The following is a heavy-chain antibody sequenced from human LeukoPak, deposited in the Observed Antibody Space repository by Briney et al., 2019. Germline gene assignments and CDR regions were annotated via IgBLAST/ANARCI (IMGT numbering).Heavy chain of an antibody. J-gene: IGHJ6*03. CDR1: GSGFTFGNFA. V-gene: IGHV3-23*01. Sequence: GGSLRLSCEASGSGFTFGNFAMSWVRQAPGKGLEWVSGISGSGYYTYYADSVKGRFTISRDNSKNTLYIQMNSLRAEDTAVYYCAKDGSWGDYYFYFYMDVWGKGTSVTVSS. D-gene: IGHD3-16*01. CDR2: ISGSGYYT. CDR3: AKDGSWGDYYFYFYMDV.